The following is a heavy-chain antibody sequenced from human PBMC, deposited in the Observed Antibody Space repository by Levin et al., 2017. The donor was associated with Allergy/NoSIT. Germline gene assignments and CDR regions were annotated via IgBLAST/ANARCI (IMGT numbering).Heavy chain of an antibody. CDR1: GYSFTTYW. CDR3: ARLGSTGAVAGKGFDP. D-gene: IGHD6-19*01. J-gene: IGHJ5*02. CDR2: IYPGDSDI. V-gene: IGHV5-51*01. Sequence: AGESLKISCKGSGYSFTTYWIGWVRQMPGKGLECMGIIYPGDSDIRYSPAFQGQVTISADKSISTAYLQWSSLKASDTAIYYCARLGSTGAVAGKGFDPWGQGTLVTVSS.